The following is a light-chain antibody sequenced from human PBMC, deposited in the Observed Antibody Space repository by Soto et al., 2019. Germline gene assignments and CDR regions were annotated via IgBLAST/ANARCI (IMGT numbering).Light chain of an antibody. V-gene: IGKV3-20*01. Sequence: EIVLTQSPGTLSLSPGERATISCRASQTLTNTYLAWYQQKPGQAPRLLIFYASTRATGVPDRFSGSGSGTEFNLTISRLEPEYFAVYCCQLDGVSPYPFGQGTNVEFK. CDR2: YAS. CDR3: QLDGVSPYP. J-gene: IGKJ1*01. CDR1: QTLTNTY.